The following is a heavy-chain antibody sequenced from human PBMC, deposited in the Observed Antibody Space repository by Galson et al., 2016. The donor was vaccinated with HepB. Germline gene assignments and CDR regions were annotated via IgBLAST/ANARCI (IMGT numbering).Heavy chain of an antibody. CDR1: GFVVSTKY. D-gene: IGHD3-16*02. Sequence: SLRLSCAASGFVVSTKYMSWVRQAPGKGLEWVSVIYSDGSAYYADSVKGRFTISRDISKNMVDLQMNNLRAEETAVYYCAREKGYLTNWFFDLWGRGTLVTVSS. J-gene: IGHJ2*01. CDR3: AREKGYLTNWFFDL. V-gene: IGHV3-66*02. CDR2: IYSDGSA.